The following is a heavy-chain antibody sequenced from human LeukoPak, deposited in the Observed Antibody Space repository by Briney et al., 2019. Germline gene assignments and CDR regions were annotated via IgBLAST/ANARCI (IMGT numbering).Heavy chain of an antibody. CDR1: GFTFSDYY. D-gene: IGHD2-2*02. CDR2: ISSSGQTK. Sequence: PGGSLRLSCAASGFTFSDYYMSWIRQAPGMGLEWVSYISSSGQTKYYADSVKGRFTISRDNAKNSLYLHMGSLSVEDTAVYYCARGLYRGYSFDYWGQGTLATVSS. J-gene: IGHJ4*02. V-gene: IGHV3-11*04. CDR3: ARGLYRGYSFDY.